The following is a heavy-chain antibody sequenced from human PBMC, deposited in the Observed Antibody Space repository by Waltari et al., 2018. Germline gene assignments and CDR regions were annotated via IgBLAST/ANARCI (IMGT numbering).Heavy chain of an antibody. D-gene: IGHD2-15*01. J-gene: IGHJ4*02. Sequence: EVRLVESGGVVVQPGGSLRLSCAASGFAFDDYAMHWVRQAPGKGLQWVSLISWNGGSMFDSDSVKGRFTISRDNNRNSLYLQMTSLRTEDTALYYCARDMAGGGGTSGWFDYWGRGTLVAVSS. CDR1: GFAFDDYA. CDR2: ISWNGGSM. V-gene: IGHV3-43*01. CDR3: ARDMAGGGGTSGWFDY.